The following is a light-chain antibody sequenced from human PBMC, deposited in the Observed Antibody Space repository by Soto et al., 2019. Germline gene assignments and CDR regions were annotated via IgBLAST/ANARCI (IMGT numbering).Light chain of an antibody. CDR2: KAS. CDR3: QQYNSYSYT. Sequence: DIQMTQSPSTLSASVGDRVTITCRASQSISSWFAWYQQKPGKAPKLLIYKASSLESGVPARFSGSGSGTAFTLTIRSLQPYDFATYYCQQYNSYSYTFGQWTKLKIK. J-gene: IGKJ2*01. V-gene: IGKV1-5*03. CDR1: QSISSW.